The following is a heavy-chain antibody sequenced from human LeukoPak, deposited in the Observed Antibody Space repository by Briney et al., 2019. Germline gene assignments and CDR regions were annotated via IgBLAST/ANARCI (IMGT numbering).Heavy chain of an antibody. V-gene: IGHV4-59*12. D-gene: IGHD2-21*02. CDR1: GGSISSYY. Sequence: KASETLSLTCTVSGGSISSYYWSWIRQPPGKGLDWIGYIYYSGSTNYNPSLKSRVTISVDKSKNQFSLKLSSVTAADTAVYYCARDFGAYCGGDCYPWYYYYYMDVWGKGTTVTVSS. J-gene: IGHJ6*03. CDR2: IYYSGST. CDR3: ARDFGAYCGGDCYPWYYYYYMDV.